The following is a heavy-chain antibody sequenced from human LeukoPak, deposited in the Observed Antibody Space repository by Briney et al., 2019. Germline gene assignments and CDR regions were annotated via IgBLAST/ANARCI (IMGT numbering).Heavy chain of an antibody. CDR3: ARGVSSRGYSYGLLGWFDP. Sequence: SETLSLTCAAYGGSFSGYYWSWIRQPPGKGLEWIGEINHSGSTNYNPSLKSRVAISVDTSKNQFSLKLSSVTAADTAVYYCARGVSSRGYSYGLLGWFDPWGQGTLVTVSS. D-gene: IGHD5-18*01. V-gene: IGHV4-34*01. CDR1: GGSFSGYY. CDR2: INHSGST. J-gene: IGHJ5*02.